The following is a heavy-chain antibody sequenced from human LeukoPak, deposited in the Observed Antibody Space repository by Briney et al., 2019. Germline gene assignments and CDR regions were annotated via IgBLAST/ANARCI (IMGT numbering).Heavy chain of an antibody. Sequence: ASVKVSCKASGYTFTSYGISWVRQAPGQGLEWMGWISAYNGNTNYAQKLQGRVTMTTDTSTSTAYMELRSLRSDDTAVYYCARAGSYDFWSGYPPYYYYYMDVWGKGTTVTVSS. CDR3: ARAGSYDFWSGYPPYYYYYMDV. J-gene: IGHJ6*03. CDR1: GYTFTSYG. D-gene: IGHD3-3*01. V-gene: IGHV1-18*01. CDR2: ISAYNGNT.